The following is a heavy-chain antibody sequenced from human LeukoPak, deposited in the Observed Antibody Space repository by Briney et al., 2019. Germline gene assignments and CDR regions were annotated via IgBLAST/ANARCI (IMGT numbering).Heavy chain of an antibody. CDR3: AKSAYVWGSYRIAQFDY. J-gene: IGHJ4*02. Sequence: GGSLRLSCAASGFTFSSYAMHWVRQAPGKGLEWVAVISYDGSNKYYADSVKGRFTISRDNSKNTLYLQMNSLRAEDTAVYYCAKSAYVWGSYRIAQFDYWGQGTLVTVSS. CDR2: ISYDGSNK. CDR1: GFTFSSYA. V-gene: IGHV3-30*04. D-gene: IGHD3-16*02.